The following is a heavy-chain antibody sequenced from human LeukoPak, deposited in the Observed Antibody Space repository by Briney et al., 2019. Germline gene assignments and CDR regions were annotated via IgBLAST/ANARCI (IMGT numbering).Heavy chain of an antibody. J-gene: IGHJ4*02. D-gene: IGHD2-15*01. V-gene: IGHV3-13*01. CDR2: IGTAGDT. Sequence: GGSLRLSCAASGFTFSSYDMHWVRQATGKGLEWVSAIGTAGDTYYPGSVKGRFTISRENAKNSLYLQMNSLRAGDTAVYYCARGHGGYGWWYFDYWGQGTLVTVPS. CDR3: ARGHGGYGWWYFDY. CDR1: GFTFSSYD.